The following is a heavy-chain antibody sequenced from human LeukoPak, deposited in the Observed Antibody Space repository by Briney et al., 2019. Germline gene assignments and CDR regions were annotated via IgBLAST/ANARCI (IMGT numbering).Heavy chain of an antibody. V-gene: IGHV3-48*02. J-gene: IGHJ4*02. CDR3: ARDLGWPYYYDSSGYPDY. CDR1: GFTFSSCS. CDR2: ISSSSSTI. D-gene: IGHD3-22*01. Sequence: PGGSLRLSCAASGFTFSSCSMNWVRQAPGKGLEWVSYISSSSSTIYYADSVKGRFTISRDNAKNSLYLQMNSLRDEDTAVYYCARDLGWPYYYDSSGYPDYCGQGTLVTVSS.